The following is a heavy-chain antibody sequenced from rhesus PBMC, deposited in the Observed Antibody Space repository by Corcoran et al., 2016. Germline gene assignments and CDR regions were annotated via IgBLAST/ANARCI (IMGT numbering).Heavy chain of an antibody. V-gene: IGHV4S10*01. CDR2: IYGSRTST. CDR1: GGSISASYR. Sequence: QVQLQESGPGVVKPSETLSLTCAVSGGSISASYRWSWIRRPPGKELEWIGYIYGSRTSTNYNPSLKSRVTISKDTSENQCALKLSYVTAADTAVYYCAGEKHDYWGQGVLVTVSS. CDR3: AGEKHDY. J-gene: IGHJ4*01.